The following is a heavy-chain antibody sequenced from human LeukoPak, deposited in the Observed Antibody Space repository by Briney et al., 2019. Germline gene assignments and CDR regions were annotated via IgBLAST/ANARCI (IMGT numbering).Heavy chain of an antibody. CDR1: GGSISSYY. CDR3: ARTTVTTTSDY. Sequence: SETLSLTCTVSGGSISSYYWSWIRQPPGKGLEWIGYIYYSGSTNYNPSLKSRVTISVDTSKNQFSLKLSSATATDTAVYYCARTTVTTTSDYWGQGTLVTVSS. J-gene: IGHJ4*02. CDR2: IYYSGST. D-gene: IGHD4-4*01. V-gene: IGHV4-59*01.